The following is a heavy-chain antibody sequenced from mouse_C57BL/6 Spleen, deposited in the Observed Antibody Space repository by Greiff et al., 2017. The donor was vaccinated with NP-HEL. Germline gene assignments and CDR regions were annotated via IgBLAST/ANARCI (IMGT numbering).Heavy chain of an antibody. CDR2: INPYNGDT. V-gene: IGHV1-20*01. CDR1: GYSFTGYF. D-gene: IGHD1-1*01. CDR3: TRGYYGSSLGLDV. J-gene: IGHJ1*03. Sequence: EVKLMESGPELVKPGDSVKISCKASGYSFTGYFMNWVMQSHGKSLEWIGRINPYNGDTFYNQKFKGKATLTVDKSSSTAHMELRSLTSEDSAVYYGTRGYYGSSLGLDVWGTGTTVTVSS.